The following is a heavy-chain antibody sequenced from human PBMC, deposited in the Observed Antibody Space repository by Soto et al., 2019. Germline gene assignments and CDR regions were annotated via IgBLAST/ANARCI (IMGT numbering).Heavy chain of an antibody. J-gene: IGHJ4*02. CDR3: VQGTGY. Sequence: GGSLRLSCAASGFTFSNYLMNWVRQAPGKGLEWVSGISGSTYYADSVKGRFTISRDNSKNTLYLQMNSLRAEDTAVYYCVQGTGYWGQGTLVTVSS. V-gene: IGHV3-23*01. CDR1: GFTFSNYL. CDR2: ISGST. D-gene: IGHD2-8*02.